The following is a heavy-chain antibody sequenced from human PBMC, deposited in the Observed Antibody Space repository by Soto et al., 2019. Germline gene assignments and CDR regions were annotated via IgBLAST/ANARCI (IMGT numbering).Heavy chain of an antibody. CDR2: IYYSGST. CDR3: ARYSRTAAGFPFAFDI. Sequence: SETLSLTCTVSGGSISSYYWSWIRQPPGKGLEWIGYIYYSGSTNYNPSLKSRVTISVDTSKNQFSLKLGSVTAADTAVYYCARYSRTAAGFPFAFDIWGQGTMVTVSS. D-gene: IGHD6-13*01. J-gene: IGHJ3*02. CDR1: GGSISSYY. V-gene: IGHV4-59*08.